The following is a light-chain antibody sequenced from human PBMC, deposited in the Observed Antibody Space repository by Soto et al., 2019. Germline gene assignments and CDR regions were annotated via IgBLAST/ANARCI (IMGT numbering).Light chain of an antibody. J-gene: IGKJ1*01. V-gene: IGKV3-11*01. CDR2: DAS. Sequence: IVLTQSPATLALSPVERATLSCRASQSVSSYLTWYQQKPGQAPRLLIYDASKRATDIPARFSGSGSGTDFTLTISSLEPEDFAVYYCQQRSTWPEFGQGTKVDIK. CDR3: QQRSTWPE. CDR1: QSVSSY.